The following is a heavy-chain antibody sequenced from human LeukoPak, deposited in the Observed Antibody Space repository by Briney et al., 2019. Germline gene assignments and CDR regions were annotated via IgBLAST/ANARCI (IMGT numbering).Heavy chain of an antibody. D-gene: IGHD1-26*01. CDR3: ARGYSGCFHY. CDR2: INTGSGNT. CDR1: GYTFTGYA. V-gene: IGHV1-3*04. Sequence: VASVKVSCKASGYTFTGYAIHWVRQAPGQGLEWMGWINTGSGNTKYSQRFQDRVTITMDTSASTVYMEMNDLGSEDTAVYYCARGYSGCFHYWGQGALVTVSS. J-gene: IGHJ4*02.